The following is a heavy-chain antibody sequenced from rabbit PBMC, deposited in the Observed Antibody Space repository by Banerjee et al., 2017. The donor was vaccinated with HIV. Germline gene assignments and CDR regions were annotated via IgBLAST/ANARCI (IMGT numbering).Heavy chain of an antibody. CDR2: IYPTSGST. V-gene: IGHV1S40*01. J-gene: IGHJ3*01. CDR1: GFTISRGYD. D-gene: IGHD2-1*01. CDR3: ARSDYGDGSRLGL. Sequence: QSLEESGGDLVKPGASLTLTCTASGFTISRGYDMCWVRQAPGKGLEWIACIYPTSGSTWYASWVNGRFTISKTSSTVDLKMTSLTAADTATHFCARSDYGDGSRLGLWGPGTLVTVS.